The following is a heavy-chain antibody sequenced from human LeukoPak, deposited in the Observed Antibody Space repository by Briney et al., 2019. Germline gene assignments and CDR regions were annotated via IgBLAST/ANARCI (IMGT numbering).Heavy chain of an antibody. J-gene: IGHJ5*02. D-gene: IGHD3-3*01. V-gene: IGHV3-15*01. CDR1: GFTFSSAW. Sequence: NTGGSLRLSCAASGFTFSSAWMSWVRQAPGKGLEWIGRIKSKSDGETTDYAAPVRGRFTISRDDSENTLYLQIDSLKTEDTAVYYCTTGEPWGQGTLVTVSS. CDR3: TTGEP. CDR2: IKSKSDGETT.